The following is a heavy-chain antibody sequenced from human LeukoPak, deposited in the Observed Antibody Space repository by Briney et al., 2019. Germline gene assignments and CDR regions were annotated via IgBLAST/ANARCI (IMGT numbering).Heavy chain of an antibody. CDR2: IYYSGGT. Sequence: SETLSLTCTVSGGSISSYYWSWIRQPPGEGLEWIGYIYYSGGTNYNPSLKSRVTISVDTSKNQFSLKLNSMTAADTAVYYCARGGYYTLEYYYYMDVWGKGTTVTVSS. CDR1: GGSISSYY. CDR3: ARGGYYTLEYYYYMDV. J-gene: IGHJ6*03. V-gene: IGHV4-59*01. D-gene: IGHD3-3*01.